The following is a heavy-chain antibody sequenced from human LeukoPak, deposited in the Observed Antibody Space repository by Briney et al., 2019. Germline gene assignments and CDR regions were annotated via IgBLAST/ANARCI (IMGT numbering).Heavy chain of an antibody. V-gene: IGHV4-4*07. CDR1: GASFNYYY. CDR2: VYLGGST. D-gene: IGHD2-21*01. J-gene: IGHJ4*02. Sequence: SETLSLTCNVSGASFNYYYWSWIRQPAGKGLEGIGRVYLGGSTNYNPSLKSRVMMSLDKANNQFSLRLSSVTAADTAIYYCARDHCDDAACYPFDRWGQGTLVTVSS. CDR3: ARDHCDDAACYPFDR.